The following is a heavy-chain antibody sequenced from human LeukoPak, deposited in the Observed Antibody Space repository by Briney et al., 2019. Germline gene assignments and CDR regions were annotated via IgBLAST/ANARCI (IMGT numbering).Heavy chain of an antibody. CDR2: IYFSGTT. CDR1: GGSIGSSSYY. D-gene: IGHD2-15*01. J-gene: IGHJ6*03. Sequence: SETLSLTCTDSGGSIGSSSYYWGWIRQPPGKGLEWIGSIYFSGTTYYNPSLQSRVTISVDTSKNQFSLRLSSVTAADTAVYYCARHGYCSGGSCYSWGYYYYMDVWGKGTTVTISS. V-gene: IGHV4-39*01. CDR3: ARHGYCSGGSCYSWGYYYYMDV.